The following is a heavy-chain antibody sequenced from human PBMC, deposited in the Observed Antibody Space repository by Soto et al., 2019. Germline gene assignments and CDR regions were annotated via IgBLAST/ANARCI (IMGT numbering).Heavy chain of an antibody. V-gene: IGHV3-21*01. CDR1: GFTFSNSI. CDR2: ISGSSDFL. CDR3: ATSTWYAFDN. Sequence: PGGSLRLSCAASGFTFSNSIINWVRQAPGQGLEWVSSISGSSDFLYYADSVKGRFTTSRDTATNSLYLQMNSLRAEDTAVYYCATSTWYAFDNWGQGTMVTVSS. J-gene: IGHJ3*02. D-gene: IGHD6-13*01.